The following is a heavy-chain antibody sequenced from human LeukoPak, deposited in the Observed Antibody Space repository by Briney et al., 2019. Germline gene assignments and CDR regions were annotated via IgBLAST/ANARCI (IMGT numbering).Heavy chain of an antibody. CDR2: ISGSGGST. CDR1: GFTFSSYG. J-gene: IGHJ2*01. V-gene: IGHV3-23*01. Sequence: PGGSLRLSCAASGFTFSSYGMSWVRQASGKGLEWVSAISGSGGSTYYADSVKGRFTISRDNAKNSLYLQMNSLRAEDTAVYYCARRGGYGDSYWYFDLWGRGTLVTVSS. D-gene: IGHD4-17*01. CDR3: ARRGGYGDSYWYFDL.